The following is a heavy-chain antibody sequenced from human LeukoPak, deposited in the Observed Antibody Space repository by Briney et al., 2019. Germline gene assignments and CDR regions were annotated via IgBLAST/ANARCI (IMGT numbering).Heavy chain of an antibody. CDR1: GYTFTSYG. D-gene: IGHD3-10*01. J-gene: IGHJ4*02. CDR2: ISAYNGNT. CDR3: ARDQGVTMVRGIMSPSAADY. V-gene: IGHV1-18*01. Sequence: ASVKVSCKASGYTFTSYGISWVRQALGQGLEWMGWISAYNGNTNYAQKLQGRVTMTRDTSTSTVYMELSSLRSEDTAVYYCARDQGVTMVRGIMSPSAADYWGQGTLVTVSS.